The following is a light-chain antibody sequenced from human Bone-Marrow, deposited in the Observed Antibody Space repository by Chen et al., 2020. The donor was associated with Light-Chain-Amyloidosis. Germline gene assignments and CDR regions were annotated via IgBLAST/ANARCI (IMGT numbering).Light chain of an antibody. J-gene: IGLJ2*01. V-gene: IGLV3-25*03. CDR1: DLPTQY. CDR2: RGT. Sequence: SYELTQPPSVSVSPGQTARLTCSGDDLPTQYAYWYQQKPGQAPVLVIHRGTERPSGISERFSGYSSGTTTTLTISGVQAEDEADYHCQSADSSGTYEVIFGGGTKLTVL. CDR3: QSADSSGTYEVI.